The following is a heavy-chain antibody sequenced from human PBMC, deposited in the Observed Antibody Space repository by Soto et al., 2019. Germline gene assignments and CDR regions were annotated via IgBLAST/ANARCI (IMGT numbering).Heavy chain of an antibody. D-gene: IGHD4-17*01. CDR3: TTGAEASKTDL. CDR2: VHPSGNT. Sequence: SEPLSLTCTVSGGSFSRSPGYYWGWMRQPPGKGLDWIGTVHPSGNTYYNPSFKSRVTISKDSSMNHLSLQLTSVTAADTAIYSCTTGAEASKTDLLGQGAVVTIS. V-gene: IGHV4-39*02. CDR1: GGSFSRSPGYY. J-gene: IGHJ5*02.